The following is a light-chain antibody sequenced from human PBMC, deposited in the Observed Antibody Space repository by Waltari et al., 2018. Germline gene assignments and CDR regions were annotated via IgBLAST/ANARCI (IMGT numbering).Light chain of an antibody. V-gene: IGLV2-14*01. CDR2: DVS. CDR1: SSAVGFYNY. Sequence: QSALTQPASVSGSPGQSITISCTGTSSAVGFYNYLPWYQQHPGKAPKLMIYDVSERPSGVSNRFSGSKSGNTASLTISGLQAEDEADYYCNSYAGSSSWVFGGGTKLTVL. CDR3: NSYAGSSSWV. J-gene: IGLJ3*02.